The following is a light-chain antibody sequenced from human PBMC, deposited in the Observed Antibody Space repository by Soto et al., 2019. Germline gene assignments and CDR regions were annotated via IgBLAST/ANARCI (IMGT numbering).Light chain of an antibody. V-gene: IGKV3-11*01. J-gene: IGKJ5*01. CDR2: DAS. CDR3: QQRSNWPPIT. CDR1: QSVSNY. Sequence: EVVFTQSPATLSLSPGERATLSCSASQSVSNYLDWFQQKPGQAPRLLIYDASNRATGIPARFSGSGSGTDFTLTISSLEPEDFAVYYCQQRSNWPPITFGQGTRLEIK.